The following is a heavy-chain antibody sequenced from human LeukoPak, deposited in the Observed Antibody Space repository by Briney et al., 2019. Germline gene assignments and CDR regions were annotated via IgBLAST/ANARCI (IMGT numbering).Heavy chain of an antibody. V-gene: IGHV1-2*02. D-gene: IGHD4-17*01. CDR3: ATSSYGEHGWDYYYYYMDV. J-gene: IGHJ6*03. Sequence: GASVKVSCKASGYTFTGYYMHWVRQAPGQGLEWMGWINPNSGGTNYAQKFQGRVTMTRDTSISTAYMELSRLRSDDTAVYYCATSSYGEHGWDYYYYYMDVWGKGTTVTVSS. CDR2: INPNSGGT. CDR1: GYTFTGYY.